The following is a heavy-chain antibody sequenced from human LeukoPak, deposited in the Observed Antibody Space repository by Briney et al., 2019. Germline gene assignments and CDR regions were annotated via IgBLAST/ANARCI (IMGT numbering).Heavy chain of an antibody. CDR2: ISAYNVNT. D-gene: IGHD4-11*01. V-gene: IGHV1-18*01. CDR3: ARVPVSGPGARFDY. J-gene: IGHJ4*02. Sequence: ASVKVSCKASGYTFTSYGISWVRQAPRQELEWMGWISAYNVNTNDAQKLQGRVTMTTDTSTTTAYMELRSLRSDDTAVYYCARVPVSGPGARFDYWGQGTLVTVSS. CDR1: GYTFTSYG.